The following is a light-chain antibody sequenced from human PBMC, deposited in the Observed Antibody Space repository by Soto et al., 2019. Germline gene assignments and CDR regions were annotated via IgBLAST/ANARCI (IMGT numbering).Light chain of an antibody. CDR2: GVT. J-gene: IGLJ1*01. Sequence: QSALTQPASVSGSPGQSIAISCTGTSSDVVGYNYVSWYQQHPGKAPKLIIYGVTNRPSGVSDRFSGSKSGNTASLTISGLQAEDETDYYCCSYTSSGTYVFGTGTKVTVL. V-gene: IGLV2-14*03. CDR3: CSYTSSGTYV. CDR1: SSDVVGYNY.